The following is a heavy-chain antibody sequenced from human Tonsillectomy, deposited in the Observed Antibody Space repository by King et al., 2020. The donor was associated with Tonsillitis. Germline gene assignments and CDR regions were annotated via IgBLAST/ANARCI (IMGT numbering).Heavy chain of an antibody. Sequence: VQLVESGGGLVQPGRSLRLSCAASGFTFDDYAMHWVRQAPGKGLEWVSGISWNSGSLGYADSVKGRFTISRDNAKNSLYLQMNSLRAEDTALYYCAKDGRAAPFDYWGQGTLVTVSS. CDR1: GFTFDDYA. CDR2: ISWNSGSL. J-gene: IGHJ4*02. V-gene: IGHV3-9*01. CDR3: AKDGRAAPFDY. D-gene: IGHD6-13*01.